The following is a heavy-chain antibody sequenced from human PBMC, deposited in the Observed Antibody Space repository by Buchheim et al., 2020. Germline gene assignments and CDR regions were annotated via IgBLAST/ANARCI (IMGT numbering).Heavy chain of an antibody. CDR3: ARGLKTSSSWYLVPHVRNRKMDV. CDR1: GGSFSGYY. V-gene: IGHV4-34*01. CDR2: INHSGST. Sequence: QVQLQQWGAGLLKPSETLSLTCAVYGGSFSGYYWSWIRQPPGKGLEWIGEINHSGSTNYNPSLKSRVTISVDTSKNQFSLKLSSVTAADTAVYYCARGLKTSSSWYLVPHVRNRKMDVWGKGTT. D-gene: IGHD6-13*01. J-gene: IGHJ6*03.